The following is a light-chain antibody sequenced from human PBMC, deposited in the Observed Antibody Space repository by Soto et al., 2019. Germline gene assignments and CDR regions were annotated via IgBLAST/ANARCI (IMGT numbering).Light chain of an antibody. J-gene: IGKJ5*01. CDR2: GPS. Sequence: EIVLTQSPGTLSLSPGERATLSCRASQSVSSAHLAWYQQKPGQAPRLLIYGPSSRATDIPDRFSGSGSGTDFTLTISRLEPEDFAVYSCEQYGSSLSITFGQGTRLEIK. V-gene: IGKV3-20*01. CDR1: QSVSSAH. CDR3: EQYGSSLSIT.